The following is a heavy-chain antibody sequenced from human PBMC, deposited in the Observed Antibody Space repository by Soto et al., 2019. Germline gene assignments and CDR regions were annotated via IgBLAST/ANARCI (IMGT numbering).Heavy chain of an antibody. CDR2: ISYDGSNK. CDR1: GFTFSSYA. V-gene: IGHV3-30-3*01. CDR3: AREHYDFWSGYPSGDYYYGMDV. J-gene: IGHJ6*02. Sequence: GGSLRLSCAASGFTFSSYAMHWVRQAPGKGLEWVAVISYDGSNKYYADSVKGRFTISRDNSKNTLYLQMNSLRAEDTAVYYCAREHYDFWSGYPSGDYYYGMDVWGQGTTVTVSS. D-gene: IGHD3-3*01.